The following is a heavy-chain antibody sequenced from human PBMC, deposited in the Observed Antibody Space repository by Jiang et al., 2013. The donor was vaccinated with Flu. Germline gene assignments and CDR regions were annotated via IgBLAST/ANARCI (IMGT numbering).Heavy chain of an antibody. Sequence: TVSGDSISTYYWSWIRQPPGKGLEWIGYIYYNENTNYNPSLKSRVTISVDTSRNQFSLRLSSVTAADTAVYYCARDRRHSYGRYFDYWGQGALVTVSS. V-gene: IGHV4-59*01. J-gene: IGHJ4*02. CDR2: IYYNENT. CDR1: GDSISTYY. CDR3: ARDRRHSYGRYFDY. D-gene: IGHD5-18*01.